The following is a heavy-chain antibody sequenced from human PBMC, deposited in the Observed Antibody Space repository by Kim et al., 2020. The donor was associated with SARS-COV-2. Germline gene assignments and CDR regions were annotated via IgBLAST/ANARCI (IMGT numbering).Heavy chain of an antibody. CDR1: GGIFRKYA. V-gene: IGHV1-69*13. Sequence: SVKVSCKASGGIFRKYAVSWVRQAPGQGLEWMGGIIAIFGTTTYAQTFQGRVTITADESTSTVYMELNSLRSDDTALYYCAGGATYYHTSFDYWGHGTLVAVSS. J-gene: IGHJ4*01. D-gene: IGHD3-10*01. CDR2: IIAIFGTT. CDR3: AGGATYYHTSFDY.